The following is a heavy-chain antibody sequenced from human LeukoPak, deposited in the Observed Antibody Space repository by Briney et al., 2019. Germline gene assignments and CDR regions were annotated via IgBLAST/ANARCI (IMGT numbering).Heavy chain of an antibody. D-gene: IGHD1-26*01. CDR1: GFTFSSYA. J-gene: IGHJ4*02. V-gene: IGHV3-23*01. Sequence: GGPLRLSCAASGFTFSSYAMSWVRQAPGKGLEWVSSISGSAGSTHYADSVKGRFTISRDNSKNTLLLQINSLRAEDTAVYYCAKDSGSYRVFDYWGQGTLVTVSS. CDR2: ISGSAGST. CDR3: AKDSGSYRVFDY.